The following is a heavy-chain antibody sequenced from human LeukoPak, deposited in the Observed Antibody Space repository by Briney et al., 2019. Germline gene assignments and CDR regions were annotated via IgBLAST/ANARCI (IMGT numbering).Heavy chain of an antibody. CDR3: TGFSRYYYYGLHV. D-gene: IGHD3-9*01. Sequence: PSETLSLTCTVSGGSISSSSYYWGWIRQPPGKGLEWLSYINPSGTSMYYADSVKGRLTISRDNAKNTVYLQMNSLRAEDTAVYFCTGFSRYYYYGLHVWGLGTTVTVSS. V-gene: IGHV3-11*01. CDR1: GGSISSSSYY. CDR2: INPSGTSM. J-gene: IGHJ6*02.